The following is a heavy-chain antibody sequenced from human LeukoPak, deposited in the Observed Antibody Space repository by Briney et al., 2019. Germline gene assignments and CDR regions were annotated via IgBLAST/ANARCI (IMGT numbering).Heavy chain of an antibody. CDR2: IYYSGST. CDR1: GGSISSHY. D-gene: IGHD3-3*01. V-gene: IGHV4-59*11. CDR3: AREYYDFWSGPVYPYYYYYYMDV. Sequence: PSETLSLTCTVSGGSISSHYWSWFRQPPGKGLEWIGYIYYSGSTNYNPSLKSRATISVDTSKNQFSLKLSSVTAADTAVYYCAREYYDFWSGPVYPYYYYYYMDVWGKGTTVTVSS. J-gene: IGHJ6*03.